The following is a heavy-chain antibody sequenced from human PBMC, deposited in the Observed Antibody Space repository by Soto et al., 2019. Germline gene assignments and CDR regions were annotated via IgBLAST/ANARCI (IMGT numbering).Heavy chain of an antibody. CDR2: ISSSSSYI. CDR3: ARSDYQLLSAGDYYYYYYMDV. V-gene: IGHV3-21*01. J-gene: IGHJ6*03. Sequence: EVQLVESGGGLVKPGGSLRLSCAASGFTFSSYSMNWVRQAPGKGLEWVSSISSSSSYIYYADSVKGRFTISRDNAKKSLYLQMNSPRAEDTAVYYCARSDYQLLSAGDYYYYYYMDVWGKGTTVTVSS. CDR1: GFTFSSYS. D-gene: IGHD2-2*01.